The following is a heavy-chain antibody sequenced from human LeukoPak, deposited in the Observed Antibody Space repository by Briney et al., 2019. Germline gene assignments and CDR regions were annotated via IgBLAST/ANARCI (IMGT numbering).Heavy chain of an antibody. CDR2: INTNTGNP. Sequence: ASVKVSCKASGYTFTSYAMNWVRQAPGQGLEWRGWINTNTGNPTYVQGFTGRFVFSLDTSVSTAYLQISSLKAEDTAVYYCARAREQWLVHTNYYYYYGMDVWGQGTTVTVSS. CDR1: GYTFTSYA. V-gene: IGHV7-4-1*02. D-gene: IGHD6-19*01. J-gene: IGHJ6*02. CDR3: ARAREQWLVHTNYYYYYGMDV.